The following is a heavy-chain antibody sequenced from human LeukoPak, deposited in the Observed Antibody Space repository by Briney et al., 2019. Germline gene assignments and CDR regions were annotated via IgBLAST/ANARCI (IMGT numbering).Heavy chain of an antibody. V-gene: IGHV3-74*01. D-gene: IGHD4-17*01. J-gene: IGHJ4*02. CDR1: GFTFSSYW. CDR3: ARDLLADTIPTTVTTKGSFDY. CDR2: INTDGSST. Sequence: GGSPRLSCAASGFTFSSYWMHWVRQAPGKGLVWVSRINTDGSSTSYADSVKGRFTISRGNAKNTLYLQMNSLRAEDTAVYYCARDLLADTIPTTVTTKGSFDYWGQGTLVTVSS.